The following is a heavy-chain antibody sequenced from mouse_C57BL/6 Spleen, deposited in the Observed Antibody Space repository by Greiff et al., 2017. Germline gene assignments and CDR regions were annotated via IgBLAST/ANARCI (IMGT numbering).Heavy chain of an antibody. V-gene: IGHV1-72*01. CDR2: IDPNSGGT. D-gene: IGHD2-4*01. CDR3: ATQLYYDYDYYAMDY. J-gene: IGHJ4*01. CDR1: GYTFTSYW. Sequence: QVQLQQPGAELVKPGASVKLSCKASGYTFTSYWMHWVKQRPGRGLEWIGRIDPNSGGTKCNEKFKSKATLTVDKPSSTAYMQLSSLTSEDSAVYYCATQLYYDYDYYAMDYWGQGTSVTVSS.